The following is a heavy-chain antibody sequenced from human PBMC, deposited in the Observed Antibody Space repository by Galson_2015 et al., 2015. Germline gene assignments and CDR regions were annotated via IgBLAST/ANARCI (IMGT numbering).Heavy chain of an antibody. J-gene: IGHJ3*02. D-gene: IGHD3-22*01. CDR3: TTEDYYDSSGYYYLDAFDI. Sequence: SKTDGGTTDYAAPVKGRFTISRDDSKNTLSLQMNSLKTEDTAVYYCTTEDYYDSSGYYYLDAFDIWGQGTMVTVPS. CDR2: SKTDGGTT. V-gene: IGHV3-15*01.